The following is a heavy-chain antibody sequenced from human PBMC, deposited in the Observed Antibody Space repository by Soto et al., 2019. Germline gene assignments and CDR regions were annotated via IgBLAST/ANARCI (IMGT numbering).Heavy chain of an antibody. CDR3: AATNWGLDPFDY. V-gene: IGHV4-59*01. CDR2: IYYSGST. J-gene: IGHJ4*02. CDR1: GGSISSYY. Sequence: SETLSLTCTVSGGSISSYYWSWIRQPPGKGLEWIGYIYYSGSTNYNPSLKSRVTISVDTSKNQFSLKLSSVTAADTAVYYCAATNWGLDPFDYWGQGTLVTVSS. D-gene: IGHD7-27*01.